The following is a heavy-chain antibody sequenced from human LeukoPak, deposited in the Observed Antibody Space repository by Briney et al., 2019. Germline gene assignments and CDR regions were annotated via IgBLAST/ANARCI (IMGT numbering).Heavy chain of an antibody. CDR2: ISAYNGNT. V-gene: IGHV1-18*01. J-gene: IGHJ4*02. D-gene: IGHD2-15*01. Sequence: ASVKVSCKASGYTFTSYGISWVRQAPGQGLEWMGWISAYNGNTNYAQKLQGRVTMTTDTSTSTAYMELRSLRSDDTAVYYCARGDCSGGSCYNYRRTYYFDYWGQGTLVTVSS. CDR1: GYTFTSYG. CDR3: ARGDCSGGSCYNYRRTYYFDY.